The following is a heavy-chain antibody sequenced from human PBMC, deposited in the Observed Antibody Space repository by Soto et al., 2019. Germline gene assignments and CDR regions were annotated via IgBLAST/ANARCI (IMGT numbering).Heavy chain of an antibody. Sequence: GGSLRLSCAASGFTFSSYGMHWVRQAPGKGLEWVAVIWYDGSNKYYADPVKGRFTISRDNSKNTLYLQMNSLRAEDTAVYYCARSREKNYYDSSGYYSSYYYGMDVWGQGTTVTVSS. CDR3: ARSREKNYYDSSGYYSSYYYGMDV. V-gene: IGHV3-33*01. J-gene: IGHJ6*02. CDR2: IWYDGSNK. D-gene: IGHD3-22*01. CDR1: GFTFSSYG.